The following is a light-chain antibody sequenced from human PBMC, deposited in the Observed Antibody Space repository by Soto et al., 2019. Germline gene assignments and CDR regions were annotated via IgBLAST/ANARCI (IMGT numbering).Light chain of an antibody. CDR2: KAS. J-gene: IGKJ3*01. V-gene: IGKV1-5*03. CDR1: QSISNY. Sequence: DIQMTQSPSTLSASVGDGVTITCRASQSISNYLAWYQQKSGKAPKLLIYKASGLQSGVPSRFSGSGSGTEFTLTISSLQPDDFATYYCQHYKSYPFTFGPGTQVDLK. CDR3: QHYKSYPFT.